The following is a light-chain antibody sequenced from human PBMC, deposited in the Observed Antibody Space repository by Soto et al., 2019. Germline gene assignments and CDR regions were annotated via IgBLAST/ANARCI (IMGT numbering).Light chain of an antibody. V-gene: IGKV3-11*01. J-gene: IGKJ2*01. CDR1: QSVSSS. CDR3: QQRSNWPST. Sequence: DIVLTQSPATLSLSPGERATLSCRASQSVSSSLAWYQQKPGQAPRLLIYDASNRATGIPARFSGSGSGTDFTLTICSLEPEDFAVYYCQQRSNWPSTFGQGTKLEIK. CDR2: DAS.